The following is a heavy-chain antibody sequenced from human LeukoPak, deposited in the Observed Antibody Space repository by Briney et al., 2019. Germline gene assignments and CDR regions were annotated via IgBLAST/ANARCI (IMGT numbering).Heavy chain of an antibody. D-gene: IGHD3-3*01. V-gene: IGHV7-4-1*02. CDR3: VLGGYYVARAPSYYYGMDV. Sequence: ASVKVSCKASGYTFTSYAMNWVRQAPGQGLEWMGWINTNTGNPTYAQGFTGRFVFSLDTSVSTAYLQISSLKAEDTAVYYCVLGGYYVARAPSYYYGMDVWGQGTTVTVSS. CDR2: INTNTGNP. CDR1: GYTFTSYA. J-gene: IGHJ6*02.